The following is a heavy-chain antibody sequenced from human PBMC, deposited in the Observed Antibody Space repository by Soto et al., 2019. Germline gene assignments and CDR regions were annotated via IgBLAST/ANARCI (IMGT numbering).Heavy chain of an antibody. CDR3: ARDPTVWVTAKPWFDP. CDR2: INSDGSST. V-gene: IGHV3-74*01. J-gene: IGHJ5*02. Sequence: PGGSLRLSCAASGFTFSSYCMHWVRQAPGKGLVWVSRINSDGSSTSYADSVKGRFTISRDNAKNTLYLQMNSLRAEDTAVYYCARDPTVWVTAKPWFDPWGQGTLVTVS. D-gene: IGHD3-16*01. CDR1: GFTFSSYC.